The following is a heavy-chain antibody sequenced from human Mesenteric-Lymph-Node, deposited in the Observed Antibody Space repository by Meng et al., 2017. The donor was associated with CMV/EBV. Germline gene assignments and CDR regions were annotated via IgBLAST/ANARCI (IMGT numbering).Heavy chain of an antibody. D-gene: IGHD2-2*01. CDR3: ARDKRYCSSTSLVRCYLANYYYGMDV. CDR1: GFTLSSYW. Sequence: GESLKISCAASGFTLSSYWMHWVRQAPGKGLLWVSRVNGDGTSTSYADSVMGRFTISRDNAKNAIYLQMNSLRAEDMAVYYCARDKRYCSSTSLVRCYLANYYYGMDVWGQGTTVTVSS. CDR2: VNGDGTST. V-gene: IGHV3-74*01. J-gene: IGHJ6*02.